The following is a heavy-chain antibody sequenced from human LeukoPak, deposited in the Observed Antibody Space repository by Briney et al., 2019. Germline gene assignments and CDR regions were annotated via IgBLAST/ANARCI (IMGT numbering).Heavy chain of an antibody. CDR3: ATDRLSPYDNGDGVGRWDFGL. CDR2: INPSGGST. D-gene: IGHD4-17*01. V-gene: IGHV1-46*01. Sequence: GASVKVSCKASGYTFTSYYMHWVRQAPGQGLEWMGIINPSGGSTSYAQKFQGRVTMTRDMSTSTVYMELSSLRSEDTAVYYCATDRLSPYDNGDGVGRWDFGLWGRGTLVTVSS. CDR1: GYTFTSYY. J-gene: IGHJ2*01.